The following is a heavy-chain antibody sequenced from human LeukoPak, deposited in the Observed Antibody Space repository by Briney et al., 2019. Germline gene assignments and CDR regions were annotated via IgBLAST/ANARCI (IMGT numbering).Heavy chain of an antibody. CDR2: ITTSSTYT. V-gene: IGHV3-21*01. D-gene: IGHD1-26*01. CDR3: ARDPYSGSYGDSYYYYMDV. Sequence: GGSLRLSCAPSGFSFSSYNMGWARQAPGKELEWVSSITTSSTYTFYADSVKGRFTISRDNVKNSLYLQMNSLRAEDTAVYYCARDPYSGSYGDSYYYYMDVWGKGTTVTISS. J-gene: IGHJ6*03. CDR1: GFSFSSYN.